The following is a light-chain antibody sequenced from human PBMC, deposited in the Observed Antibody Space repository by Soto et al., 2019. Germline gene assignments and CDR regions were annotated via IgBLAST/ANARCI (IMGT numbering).Light chain of an antibody. Sequence: DIQMTQSPSALSASVGDRGTITGGAGQYIGRYLNWYQQKPGKAPKLLIYAASSLHSGVPSRFSGSGSGTDFTLTISSLHPEDFATYSCQQTYRTPLTFGGGTKVDSK. V-gene: IGKV1-39*01. CDR1: QYIGRY. CDR3: QQTYRTPLT. J-gene: IGKJ4*01. CDR2: AAS.